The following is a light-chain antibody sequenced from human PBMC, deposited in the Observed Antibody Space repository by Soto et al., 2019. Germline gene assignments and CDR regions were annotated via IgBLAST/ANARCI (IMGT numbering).Light chain of an antibody. CDR3: QQSYSTPPIT. J-gene: IGKJ5*01. V-gene: IGKV1-39*01. CDR2: AAS. Sequence: DIQMMQSPSSLSASVGDRVAITCRASQSISYYLNWYQHKPGKAPKLLIYAASSLQSGVPSRFSGSGSGTDFTLTISSLQPEDFATYYCQQSYSTPPITFGQGTRLEIK. CDR1: QSISYY.